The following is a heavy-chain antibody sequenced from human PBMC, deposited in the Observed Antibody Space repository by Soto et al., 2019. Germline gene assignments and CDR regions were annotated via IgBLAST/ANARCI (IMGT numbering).Heavy chain of an antibody. CDR2: IIPMFDTP. Sequence: QVQLVQSGAEVKKPGSSVKVSCKASVGTFSSDSFSWVRQAPGQGLEWMGGIIPMFDTPIYAQKFQDRVTISAVDSTRTDYMQLSSLRSGDTAVYYWAGSGGLDRDFNYWGQGSLVTVAS. J-gene: IGHJ4*02. CDR3: AGSGGLDRDFNY. CDR1: VGTFSSDS. D-gene: IGHD2-15*01. V-gene: IGHV1-69*12.